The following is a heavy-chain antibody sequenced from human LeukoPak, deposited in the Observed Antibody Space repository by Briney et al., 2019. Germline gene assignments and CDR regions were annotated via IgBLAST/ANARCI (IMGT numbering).Heavy chain of an antibody. V-gene: IGHV4-30-2*01. CDR2: IYHSGST. CDR1: GGSISSGGYS. Sequence: PSQTLSLTCAVSGGSISSGGYSWSWIRQPPGKGLEWIGYIYHSGSTYYNPSLKSRVTISVDRSKNQFSLKLSSVTAADTAVYYCARVYGGSSEASREFDYWGQGTLVTVSS. D-gene: IGHD4-23*01. J-gene: IGHJ4*02. CDR3: ARVYGGSSEASREFDY.